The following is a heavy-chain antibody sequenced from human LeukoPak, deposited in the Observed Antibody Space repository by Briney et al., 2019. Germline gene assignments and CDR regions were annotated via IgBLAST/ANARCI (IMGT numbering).Heavy chain of an antibody. CDR3: ARDLSYGTRRFYGMDV. D-gene: IGHD5-18*01. Sequence: GGSLRLSCAASGFTFSSYAMSWVRQAPGKGLEWVSAISRSSSDIYYADSVKGRFTVSRDNAKNSLYLQMNSLRAEDTAVYYCARDLSYGTRRFYGMDVWGQGTTVTVSS. J-gene: IGHJ6*02. V-gene: IGHV3-21*01. CDR2: ISRSSSDI. CDR1: GFTFSSYA.